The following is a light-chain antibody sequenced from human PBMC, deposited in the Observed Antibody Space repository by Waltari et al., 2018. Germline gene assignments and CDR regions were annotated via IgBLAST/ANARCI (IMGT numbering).Light chain of an antibody. J-gene: IGLJ1*01. Sequence: QSALTQPASVSGSPGQSITIPCTGTTSDGGGSNFHPWYQQHPGKAPNLLINDVSKRPSGVSNLFSGSKSGNTSSLTISGLHAEDEADYYCSSYTSTNTYVFGTGTEVTVL. CDR3: SSYTSTNTYV. CDR2: DVS. CDR1: TSDGGGSNF. V-gene: IGLV2-14*03.